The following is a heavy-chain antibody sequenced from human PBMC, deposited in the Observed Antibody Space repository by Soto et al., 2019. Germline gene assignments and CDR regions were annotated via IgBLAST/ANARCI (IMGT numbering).Heavy chain of an antibody. J-gene: IGHJ3*02. V-gene: IGHV3-15*01. Sequence: PGGSLRLSCAASGFTFSNAWMSWVRQAPGKGLEWVGRITSKTDGGTTDYAAPVKGRFTISRDDSKNTLYLQMNSLKTEDTAVYYCTTGWVTNDAFDIWGQGTMVTISS. D-gene: IGHD6-13*01. CDR1: GFTFSNAW. CDR2: ITSKTDGGTT. CDR3: TTGWVTNDAFDI.